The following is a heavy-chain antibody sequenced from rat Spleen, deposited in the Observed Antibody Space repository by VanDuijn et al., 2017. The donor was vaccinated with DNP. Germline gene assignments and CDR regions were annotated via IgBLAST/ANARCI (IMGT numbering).Heavy chain of an antibody. J-gene: IGHJ3*01. CDR3: AIGTYGFAY. D-gene: IGHD2-1*01. V-gene: IGHV5-58*01. Sequence: EVQLVESGGDLVQPGRSLKLSCAASGFIFSNYWMYWIRKAPGKGLEWGASINTDGGSRTYYADSVKGRFTISRDDAKSGLYLQMNRLRSEATATYYCAIGTYGFAYWGQGTLVTVSS. CDR2: INTDGGSRT. CDR1: GFIFSNYW.